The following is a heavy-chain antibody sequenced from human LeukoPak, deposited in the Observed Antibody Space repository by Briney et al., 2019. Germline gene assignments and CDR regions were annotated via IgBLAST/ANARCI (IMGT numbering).Heavy chain of an antibody. D-gene: IGHD3-22*01. V-gene: IGHV3-74*01. CDR2: INSDGSST. CDR1: GFTFSSYW. CDR3: ARAGFTYNYDSSGYRPFDY. J-gene: IGHJ4*02. Sequence: GGSLRLSCAASGFTFSSYWMHWVRQAPGKGLVWVSRINSDGSSTSYADSVKGRFTISRDNAKNTLYLQMNSLRAEDTAVYYCARAGFTYNYDSSGYRPFDYWGRGTLVTVSS.